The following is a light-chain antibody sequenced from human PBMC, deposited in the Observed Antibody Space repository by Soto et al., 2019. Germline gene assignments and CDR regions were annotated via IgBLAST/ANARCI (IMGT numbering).Light chain of an antibody. Sequence: EIVLTQSPGTLSLSPGERATLSCRASQSVSSSYLAWYQQRPGQAPRLLIYGASSRATSIPGRFSGSGSGTDFTLTVSRLEPEDSAVYYCQQYGSSSGTFGQGTKLEIK. CDR1: QSVSSSY. CDR2: GAS. J-gene: IGKJ2*01. CDR3: QQYGSSSGT. V-gene: IGKV3-20*01.